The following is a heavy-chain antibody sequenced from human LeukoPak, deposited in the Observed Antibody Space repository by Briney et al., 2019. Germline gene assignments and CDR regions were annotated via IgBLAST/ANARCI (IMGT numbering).Heavy chain of an antibody. Sequence: GGSLRLSCAASEFTFNNYAMSWFRQAPGKGLEWVSVISASGGSTHYADSVKGRFTISRDNSKNTLYLQMDSLRAEDTAVYYCARDQAYSFDYWGQGTLVTVSS. V-gene: IGHV3-23*01. CDR3: ARDQAYSFDY. J-gene: IGHJ4*02. CDR1: EFTFNNYA. CDR2: ISASGGST. D-gene: IGHD4-11*01.